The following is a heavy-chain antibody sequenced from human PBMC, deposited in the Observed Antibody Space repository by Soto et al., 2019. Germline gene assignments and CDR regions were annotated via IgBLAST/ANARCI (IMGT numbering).Heavy chain of an antibody. V-gene: IGHV3-30-3*01. CDR3: ARVGVSIAAAGPLLNNWFDP. J-gene: IGHJ5*02. Sequence: GGSLRLSCAASGFTFSSYAMHWVRQAPGKGLEWVAVISYDGSNKYYADSVKGRFTISRDNSKNTLYLQMNSLRAEDTAVYYCARVGVSIAAAGPLLNNWFDPWGQGTLVTVSS. D-gene: IGHD6-13*01. CDR2: ISYDGSNK. CDR1: GFTFSSYA.